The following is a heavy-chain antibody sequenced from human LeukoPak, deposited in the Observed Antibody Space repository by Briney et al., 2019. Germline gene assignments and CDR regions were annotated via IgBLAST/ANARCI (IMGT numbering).Heavy chain of an antibody. D-gene: IGHD2-15*01. CDR3: ARSPYCSGGSCYSEDRYFDY. Sequence: GRSLRLSCAASGLTFSSYGMHWVRQAPGKGLEWVAVIWYDGSNTYYADSVKGRFTISRDNSKNTLYLQMNSLRAEDTAVYYCARSPYCSGGSCYSEDRYFDYWGQGTLVTVSS. V-gene: IGHV3-33*01. J-gene: IGHJ4*02. CDR1: GLTFSSYG. CDR2: IWYDGSNT.